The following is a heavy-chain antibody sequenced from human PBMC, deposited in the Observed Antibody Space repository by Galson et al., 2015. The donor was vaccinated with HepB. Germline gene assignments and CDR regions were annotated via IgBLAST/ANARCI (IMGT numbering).Heavy chain of an antibody. CDR3: AKEWMRSGSYIQSFYHYGMPV. J-gene: IGHJ6*02. CDR2: ISYDGGNK. CDR1: GFTFDSYG. Sequence: SLRLSCAASGFTFDSYGMHWVRQAPGKGLEWVAVISYDGGNKYYGDSVKGRFTISRDNAQNTLHLQMNSLRGEDTGVYYCAKEWMRSGSYIQSFYHYGMPVWGQGTTVTVSS. D-gene: IGHD1-26*01. V-gene: IGHV3-30*18.